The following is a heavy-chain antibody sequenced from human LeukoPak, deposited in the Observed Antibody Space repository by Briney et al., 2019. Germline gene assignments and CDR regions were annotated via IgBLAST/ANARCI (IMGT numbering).Heavy chain of an antibody. CDR3: ARDSAPPGYCCSTSCHGVMDV. CDR2: LNLNSGGT. CDR1: GYTFTAYE. Sequence: ALGKASCKASGYTFTAYEMIWVRQAPGHGPEGMGWLNLNSGGTKYAQKFEGRGTMTRDTSISPAYMELSRLRSDVTAVYYCARDSAPPGYCCSTSCHGVMDVWGQGTMVTVSS. D-gene: IGHD2-2*01. V-gene: IGHV1-2*02. J-gene: IGHJ6*02.